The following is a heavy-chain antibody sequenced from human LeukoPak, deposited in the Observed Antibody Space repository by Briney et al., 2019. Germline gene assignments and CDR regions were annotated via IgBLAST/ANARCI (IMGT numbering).Heavy chain of an antibody. CDR2: INTDGSST. D-gene: IGHD1-7*01. CDR3: ARKGLGGELGGFDS. Sequence: GGSLRLSCSASGFTLSNYWIHWVRQAPGKGLVWVSRINTDGSSTNYADSVRGRFTVSRDNAKNTLYLQMNSLRVEDTALYHCARKGLGGELGGFDSWGQGTLVTVSS. CDR1: GFTLSNYW. J-gene: IGHJ4*02. V-gene: IGHV3-74*01.